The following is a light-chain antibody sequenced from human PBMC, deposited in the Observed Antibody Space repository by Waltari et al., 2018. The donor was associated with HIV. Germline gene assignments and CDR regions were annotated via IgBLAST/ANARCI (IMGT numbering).Light chain of an antibody. J-gene: IGLJ3*02. V-gene: IGLV1-44*01. CDR3: ASWDDTLNGWV. CDR1: SSNIDTNT. CDR2: STN. Sequence: QSALTQPPSTSGTPGQRVIISCSGGSSNIDTNTVNWYQQLPGTAPKVLIYSTNKRPSGVPDRFSGSKSGTSASLAIIGLQSEDEADYYCASWDDTLNGWVFGGGTKLAVL.